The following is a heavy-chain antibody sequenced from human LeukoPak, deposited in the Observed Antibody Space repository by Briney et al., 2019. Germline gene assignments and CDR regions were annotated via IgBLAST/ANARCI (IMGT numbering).Heavy chain of an antibody. J-gene: IGHJ5*02. Sequence: SETLSLTCAVYGGSFSVYYWSWIRQPPGKGLEWIGEINHSGSTNYNPSLKSRVTISVDTSKNQFSLKLSSVTAADTAVYYRTREYGDDNWFDPWGQGTLVTVSS. CDR1: GGSFSVYY. CDR2: INHSGST. V-gene: IGHV4-34*01. CDR3: TREYGDDNWFDP. D-gene: IGHD4-17*01.